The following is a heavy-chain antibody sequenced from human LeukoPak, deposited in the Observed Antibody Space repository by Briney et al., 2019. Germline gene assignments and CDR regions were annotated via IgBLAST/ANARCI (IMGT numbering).Heavy chain of an antibody. D-gene: IGHD3-3*01. J-gene: IGHJ5*02. Sequence: ASVKVSCKASGYTFTSYYMHWVRQAPGQGLEWMGIINPSGGSTSYAQKFQGRVTMTRDTSTSTVYMELSSLRSEDTAVYYCARGRDDFWSGYYERENWFDPWGQGTLVTVSS. CDR1: GYTFTSYY. CDR3: ARGRDDFWSGYYERENWFDP. V-gene: IGHV1-46*01. CDR2: INPSGGST.